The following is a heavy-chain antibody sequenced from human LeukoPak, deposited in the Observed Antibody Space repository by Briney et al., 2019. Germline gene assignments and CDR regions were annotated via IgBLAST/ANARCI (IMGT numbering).Heavy chain of an antibody. CDR2: INSDGSST. CDR1: GFTFSSYW. J-gene: IGHJ2*01. V-gene: IGHV3-74*01. CDR3: ASGPYWYFDL. Sequence: GGSLRPSCTASGFTFSSYWMHWVRQASGKGLVWVSRINSDGSSTRYADSVKGRFTISRDNAKNTLYLQMNSLRAEDTAVYYCASGPYWYFDLWGRGTLVTVSS.